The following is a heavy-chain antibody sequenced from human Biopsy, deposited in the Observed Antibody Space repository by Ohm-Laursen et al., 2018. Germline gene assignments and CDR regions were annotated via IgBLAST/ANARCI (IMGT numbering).Heavy chain of an antibody. J-gene: IGHJ5*02. CDR2: VYNGGIT. CDR1: GGSIISYY. V-gene: IGHV4-59*01. Sequence: GTLSLTCSVSGGSIISYYWTWTRQPPGKGLEWIGHVYNGGITNYNPSLKSRVTISKDTSKNQFSLQVNSVTAADTAVYYCARTPRGSFWSGSYKRGLWFDPWGQGTLVTVSS. D-gene: IGHD3-3*01. CDR3: ARTPRGSFWSGSYKRGLWFDP.